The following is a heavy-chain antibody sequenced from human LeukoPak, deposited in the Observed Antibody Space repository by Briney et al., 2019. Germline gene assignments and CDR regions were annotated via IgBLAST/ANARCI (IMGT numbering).Heavy chain of an antibody. CDR3: ARGYSSGWYGVYYYYYYMDV. J-gene: IGHJ6*03. Sequence: ASVKVSCKASGYTFTSYDINWVRQATGQGLEWMGWMNPNSGNTGYAQKFQGRVTMTRNTSISTAYMELSSLRSEDTAVYYCARGYSSGWYGVYYYYYYMDVWGKGTTVTISS. D-gene: IGHD6-19*01. V-gene: IGHV1-8*01. CDR1: GYTFTSYD. CDR2: MNPNSGNT.